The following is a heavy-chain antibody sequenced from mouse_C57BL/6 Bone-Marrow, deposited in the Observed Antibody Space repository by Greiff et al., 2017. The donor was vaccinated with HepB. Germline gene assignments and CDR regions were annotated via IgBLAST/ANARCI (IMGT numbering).Heavy chain of an antibody. Sequence: DVKLVESGGGLVQPGGSLKLSCAASGFTFSDYGMAWVRQAPEKRLEWVAYISNGGGSTYYPDTVKGRFTISRDNAKNTLYLQMSRLKSEDTAMYYCASLITTVVATPATSWYFDVWGTGTTVTVSS. CDR3: ASLITTVVATPATSWYFDV. D-gene: IGHD1-1*01. V-gene: IGHV5-12*01. CDR2: ISNGGGST. CDR1: GFTFSDYG. J-gene: IGHJ1*03.